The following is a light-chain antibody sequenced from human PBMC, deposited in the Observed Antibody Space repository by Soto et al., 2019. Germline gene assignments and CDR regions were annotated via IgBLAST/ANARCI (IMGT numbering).Light chain of an antibody. CDR3: LQAAQSPLT. V-gene: IGKV2-28*01. Sequence: DLVLTQSPLSLPVTPGEPASISCRSSQSLLQSNGNNHVDWYLQRPGQSPQLLLYLASSRASWVPDRFSGSGSGTEFSLEISRVEAEDVGVYYCLQAAQSPLTFGQGTRLEIK. J-gene: IGKJ5*01. CDR1: QSLLQSNGNNH. CDR2: LAS.